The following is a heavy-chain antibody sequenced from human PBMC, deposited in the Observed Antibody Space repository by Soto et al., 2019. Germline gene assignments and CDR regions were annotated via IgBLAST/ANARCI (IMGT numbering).Heavy chain of an antibody. Sequence: QVQLQQWGAGLLKPSETLSLTCAVYGGSFSGYYWSWIRQPPGKGLEWIGEINHSGSTNYNPSLKSRVTRSVDTSKNQLSLKLSSVTAADTAVYYCARGGGRRSSGWRGYWGQGTLVTVSS. D-gene: IGHD6-19*01. J-gene: IGHJ4*02. CDR1: GGSFSGYY. CDR2: INHSGST. CDR3: ARGGGRRSSGWRGY. V-gene: IGHV4-34*01.